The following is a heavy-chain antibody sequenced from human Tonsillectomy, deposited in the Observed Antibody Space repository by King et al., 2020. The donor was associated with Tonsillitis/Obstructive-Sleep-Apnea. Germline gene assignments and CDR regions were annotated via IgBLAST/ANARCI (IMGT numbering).Heavy chain of an antibody. CDR2: IFYNGDT. Sequence: QLQESGPGLVKPSETLSLTCTVSVSHVSSSNYYWGWVRHPPGKGLEWIGSIFYNGDTYYNPSLKSRVAISVDTSKNQFSLKLHSVTAADTAVYYCVRQSDFVSGSPHDSYYYMDVWGKGTTVTVSS. CDR3: VRQSDFVSGSPHDSYYYMDV. D-gene: IGHD3-16*01. V-gene: IGHV4-39*01. J-gene: IGHJ6*03. CDR1: VSHVSSSNYY.